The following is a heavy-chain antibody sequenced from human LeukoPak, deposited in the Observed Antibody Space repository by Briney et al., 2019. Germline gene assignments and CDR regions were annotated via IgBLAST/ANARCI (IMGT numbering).Heavy chain of an antibody. D-gene: IGHD3-22*01. CDR3: ATDTYYYDSSGYLYYYYGMDV. CDR1: GVSFSGYY. CDR2: INHSGST. J-gene: IGHJ6*02. V-gene: IGHV4-34*01. Sequence: RTSETLSLTCAVYGVSFSGYYWSWIRQPPGKGLEWIGEINHSGSTNYNPSLKSRVTISVDTSKNQFSLKLSSVTAADTAVYYCATDTYYYDSSGYLYYYYGMDVWGQGTTVTVSS.